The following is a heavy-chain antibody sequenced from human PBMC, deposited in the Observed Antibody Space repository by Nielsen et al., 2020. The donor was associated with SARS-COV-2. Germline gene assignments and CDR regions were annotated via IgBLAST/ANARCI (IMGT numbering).Heavy chain of an antibody. CDR1: GFTFPDYT. J-gene: IGHJ4*02. CDR2: ISWNSGSI. CDR3: AKDEGGSGSY. Sequence: GGSLRLSCAASGFTFPDYTMHWVRQAPGKGLEWVSGISWNSGSIGYADSVKGRFTISRDNAKNSLYLQMNSLRAEDTALYYCAKDEGGSGSYWGQGTLVTVSS. V-gene: IGHV3-9*01. D-gene: IGHD3-10*01.